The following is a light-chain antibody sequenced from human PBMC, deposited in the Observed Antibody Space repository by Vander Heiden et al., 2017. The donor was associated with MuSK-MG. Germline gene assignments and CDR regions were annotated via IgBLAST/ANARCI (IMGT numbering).Light chain of an antibody. V-gene: IGKV1-39*01. J-gene: IGKJ4*01. CDR2: AAS. CDR1: QSISSY. Sequence: LQMTQSPSSLSASVRDRVTIPCRASQSISSYLDWYQQKPGKAPKLLIYAASSLQSGVPARFSGSGSGTDFTLTISSLQAEDVATYYCQQSYSTPLAFGGGTKVEIK. CDR3: QQSYSTPLA.